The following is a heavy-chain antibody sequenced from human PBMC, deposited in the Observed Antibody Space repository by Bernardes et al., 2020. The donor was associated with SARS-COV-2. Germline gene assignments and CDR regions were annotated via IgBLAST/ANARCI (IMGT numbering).Heavy chain of an antibody. CDR1: GDSVNSGNYY. J-gene: IGHJ4*02. D-gene: IGHD6-25*01. CDR3: ASDSRQRQAHFGY. V-gene: IGHV4-61*01. Sequence: SETLSLTCTVSGDSVNSGNYYWNWIRQPPGKTLEWIGYISYSGTTNYNPSLKSRVTISMDTSKNQISLNLSSVTAADTAVYYCASDSRQRQAHFGYWGQGTLATVSS. CDR2: ISYSGTT.